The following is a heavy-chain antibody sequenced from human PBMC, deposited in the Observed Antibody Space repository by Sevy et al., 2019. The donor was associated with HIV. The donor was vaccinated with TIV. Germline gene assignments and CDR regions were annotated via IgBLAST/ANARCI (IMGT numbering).Heavy chain of an antibody. D-gene: IGHD3-10*01. V-gene: IGHV3-43D*03. CDR3: AKAENRGAGLSVPFDY. CDR2: ISWDGGST. Sequence: GESLKISCAASGFTFDDYAMHWVRQAPGKGLEWVSLISWDGGSTYYVDSVKGRFTISRDNSKNSLYLQMNSLRAEDTALYYCAKAENRGAGLSVPFDYWGQGTLVTVSS. J-gene: IGHJ4*02. CDR1: GFTFDDYA.